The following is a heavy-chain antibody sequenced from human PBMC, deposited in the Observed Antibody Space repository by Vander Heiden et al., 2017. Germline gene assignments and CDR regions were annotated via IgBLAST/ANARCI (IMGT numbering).Heavy chain of an antibody. CDR1: GGSIDSGGYY. V-gene: IGHV4-31*03. CDR2: IYYSGST. J-gene: IGHJ4*02. D-gene: IGHD5-12*01. CDR3: VRGRGYSGYNQDPFLF. Sequence: QVQLQESGPGLVKPSQTLSLTCNVSGGSIDSGGYYWSWIRQHPGKGLEWIGYIYYSGSTSFNPSLKSRVSISVGTSQSQFSLKLSSVTAADTAVYYCVRGRGYSGYNQDPFLFWGQGVLVTVSS.